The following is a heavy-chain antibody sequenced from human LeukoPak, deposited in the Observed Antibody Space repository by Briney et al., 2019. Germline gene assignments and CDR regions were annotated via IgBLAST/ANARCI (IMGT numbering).Heavy chain of an antibody. Sequence: PGGSLRLSCAASGFTFSSYSMNWVRQAPGKGLEWVSSISSSSSYIYYADSVKGRFTISRDNAKNSLYLQMNSLRAEDTAVYYCARDIFLGSWYASDGFDIWGQGTMVTVSS. V-gene: IGHV3-21*01. J-gene: IGHJ3*02. D-gene: IGHD6-13*01. CDR1: GFTFSSYS. CDR3: ARDIFLGSWYASDGFDI. CDR2: ISSSSSYI.